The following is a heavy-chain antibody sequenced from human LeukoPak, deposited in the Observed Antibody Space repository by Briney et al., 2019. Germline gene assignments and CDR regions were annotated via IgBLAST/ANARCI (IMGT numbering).Heavy chain of an antibody. CDR2: ISGSGGST. J-gene: IGHJ4*02. V-gene: IGHV3-23*01. CDR1: GFTFSSYA. Sequence: PGASLRLSCAASGFTFSSYAMSWVRQAPGKGLEWVSAISGSGGSTYYADSVKGRFTISRDNSKNTLYLQMNSLRAEDTAVYYCAKLVSFYRGYDFFFDYWGQGTLVTVSS. CDR3: AKLVSFYRGYDFFFDY. D-gene: IGHD5-12*01.